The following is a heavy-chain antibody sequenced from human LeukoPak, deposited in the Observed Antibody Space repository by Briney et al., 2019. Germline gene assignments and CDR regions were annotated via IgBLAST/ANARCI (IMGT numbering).Heavy chain of an antibody. Sequence: GSLRLSCAASGFTFSSYGMHWVRQAPGKGLEWVAVISYDGSNKYYADSVKGRFTISRDNSKNTLYLQMNSLRAEDTAVYYCAKLGYSSSSYYFDYWGQGTLVTVSS. J-gene: IGHJ4*02. CDR2: ISYDGSNK. D-gene: IGHD6-6*01. V-gene: IGHV3-30*18. CDR3: AKLGYSSSSYYFDY. CDR1: GFTFSSYG.